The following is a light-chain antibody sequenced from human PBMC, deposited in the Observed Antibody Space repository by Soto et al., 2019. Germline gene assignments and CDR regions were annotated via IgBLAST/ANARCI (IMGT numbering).Light chain of an antibody. Sequence: EIVLTQSPGTLSLSPGEGATLSCRASQTVSSNYLAWYQQKPGQAPRLLIYGASSRATGIPDRFSGSGSGTDFTLTISRLEPEDFAVYYCQQYGNSPPITCGQGTRLEIK. CDR3: QQYGNSPPIT. CDR1: QTVSSNY. CDR2: GAS. V-gene: IGKV3-20*01. J-gene: IGKJ5*01.